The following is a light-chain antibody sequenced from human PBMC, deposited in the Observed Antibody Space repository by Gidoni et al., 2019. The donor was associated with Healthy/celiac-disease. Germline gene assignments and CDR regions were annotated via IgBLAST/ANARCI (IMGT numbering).Light chain of an antibody. CDR3: QQSYSTTWT. Sequence: DIPMTQSPSSLSASVGDRVTITCRASQSISSYLTWYQQKPGKAPKLLIYAASSLQSVVPSRFSGSGSGTDCTLTISSLQPEDFATYYCQQSYSTTWTFGQGTKVEIK. J-gene: IGKJ1*01. V-gene: IGKV1-39*01. CDR1: QSISSY. CDR2: AAS.